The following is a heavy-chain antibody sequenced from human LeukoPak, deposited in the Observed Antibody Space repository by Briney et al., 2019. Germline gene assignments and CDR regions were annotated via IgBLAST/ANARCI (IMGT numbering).Heavy chain of an antibody. J-gene: IGHJ6*03. V-gene: IGHV3-23*01. CDR1: GFTFSSYA. Sequence: GGSLRLSCAASGFTFSSYAMSWVRQAPGKGLEWVSAISGSGGSTYYADSVKGRFTISRDNSKNTLYLQMNSLRAEDTAVYYCAKASEPYYYYYYMDVWGKGTTVTVSS. D-gene: IGHD1-26*01. CDR2: ISGSGGST. CDR3: AKASEPYYYYYYMDV.